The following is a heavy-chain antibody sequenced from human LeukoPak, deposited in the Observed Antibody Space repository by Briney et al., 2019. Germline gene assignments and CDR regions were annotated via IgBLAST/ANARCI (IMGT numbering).Heavy chain of an antibody. CDR2: INPNSGGT. V-gene: IGHV1-2*04. J-gene: IGHJ5*02. CDR1: GYTFTGYY. D-gene: IGHD2-2*01. CDR3: ARAEYCSSTSCYAGGKIGWFDP. Sequence: GASVKVSCKASGYTFTGYYMHWVRQAPGQGLEWMGWINPNSGGTNYAQKFQGWATMTRDTSISTAYMELSRLRSDDTAVYYCARAEYCSSTSCYAGGKIGWFDPWGQGTLVTVSS.